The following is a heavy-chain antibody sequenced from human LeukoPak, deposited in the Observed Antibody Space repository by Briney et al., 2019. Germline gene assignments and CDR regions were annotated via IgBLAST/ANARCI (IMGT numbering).Heavy chain of an antibody. Sequence: PGGSLRLSCAAAGITFSSYALSWVRQAPGKGLERVSYISSSTGSTIYYADSVKGRFTISRDNAKNSLYLQMNSLRAEDTAVYYCARGLYYYDGSGNYVSGYDYWGQGTLVTVSS. CDR3: ARGLYYYDGSGNYVSGYDY. D-gene: IGHD3-22*01. J-gene: IGHJ4*02. CDR2: ISSSTGSTI. V-gene: IGHV3-48*04. CDR1: GITFSSYA.